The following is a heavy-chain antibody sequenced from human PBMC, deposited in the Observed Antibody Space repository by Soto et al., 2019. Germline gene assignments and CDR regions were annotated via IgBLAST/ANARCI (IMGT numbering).Heavy chain of an antibody. Sequence: SETLSLTCAVSGGSISSSHWWSWVRQPPGKGLEWIGEVHDTGSTNYNPSLQSRVTISVDTSKDQFSLKLSSVTAADTAVYYCARTIDYWGQGTLVTVSS. CDR2: VHDTGST. J-gene: IGHJ4*02. V-gene: IGHV4-4*02. CDR3: ARTIDY. CDR1: GGSISSSHW. D-gene: IGHD4-17*01.